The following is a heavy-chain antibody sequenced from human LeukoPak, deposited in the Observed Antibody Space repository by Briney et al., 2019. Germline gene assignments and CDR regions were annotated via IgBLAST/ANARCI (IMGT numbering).Heavy chain of an antibody. CDR2: INHSGST. D-gene: IGHD7-27*01. J-gene: IGHJ4*02. Sequence: PSETLSLTCAVYGGSFTGYYWSWIRQPPGKGLEWIGEINHSGSTNYNPSLKSRVTISVDTSKNQFSLKLSSVTAADTAVYYCARDDWGYYLDYWGQGTLVTVSS. V-gene: IGHV4-34*01. CDR3: ARDDWGYYLDY. CDR1: GGSFTGYY.